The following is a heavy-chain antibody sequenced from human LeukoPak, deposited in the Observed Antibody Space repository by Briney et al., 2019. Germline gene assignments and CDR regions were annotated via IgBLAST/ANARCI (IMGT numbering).Heavy chain of an antibody. CDR3: AKALRFLEWYKGRDAFDI. Sequence: PGGSLRLSCAASGFTFSSFAMSWVRQAPGKGLEWVSAITGSGNRTYNADSVKGRFTISRDNSKNTLYLQMNSLRAEDTAVYYCAKALRFLEWYKGRDAFDIWGQGTMVTVSS. V-gene: IGHV3-23*01. D-gene: IGHD3-3*01. J-gene: IGHJ3*02. CDR1: GFTFSSFA. CDR2: ITGSGNRT.